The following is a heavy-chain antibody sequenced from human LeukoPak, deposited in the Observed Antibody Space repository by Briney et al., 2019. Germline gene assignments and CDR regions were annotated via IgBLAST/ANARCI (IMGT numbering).Heavy chain of an antibody. V-gene: IGHV3-48*02. J-gene: IGHJ4*02. CDR2: ISSGSSNI. Sequence: LPGGSLILSCAVSRFTFSTYTMNWVRQAPGKGLEWVSSISSGSSNIYYADSVKGRFTISRDNAKNSLYLQMNSLRDEDTAVYYCARGAFYFDFWGQGTLVTVSP. CDR3: ARGAFYFDF. CDR1: RFTFSTYT.